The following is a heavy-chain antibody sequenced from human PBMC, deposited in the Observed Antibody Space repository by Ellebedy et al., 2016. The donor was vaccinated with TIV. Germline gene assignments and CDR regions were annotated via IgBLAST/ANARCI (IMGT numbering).Heavy chain of an antibody. CDR2: IYFSGGT. J-gene: IGHJ4*02. V-gene: IGHV4-59*01. D-gene: IGHD3-16*01. Sequence: MPSETLSLTCTVSGGSISNSYWSWIRQLPGKGLEWIGYIYFSGGTNHNPPPNSRVTISLDRSKNQYSLKLSPVTAADTAVYYCERGLRGPFDYWGQGTLVTVSS. CDR3: ERGLRGPFDY. CDR1: GGSISNSY.